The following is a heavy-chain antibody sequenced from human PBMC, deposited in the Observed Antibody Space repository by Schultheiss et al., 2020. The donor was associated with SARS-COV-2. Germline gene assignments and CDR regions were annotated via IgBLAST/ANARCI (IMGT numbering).Heavy chain of an antibody. CDR1: GGSFSGYY. CDR2: IYYSGST. Sequence: SETLSLTCAVYGGSFSGYYWSWIRQPPGKGLEWIGYIYYSGSTNYNPSLKSRVTISVDTSKNQFSLKLSSVTAADTAVYYCARGGPGRFLEWLFPDYYYMDVWGKGTTVTVSS. D-gene: IGHD3-3*01. V-gene: IGHV4-59*01. CDR3: ARGGPGRFLEWLFPDYYYMDV. J-gene: IGHJ6*03.